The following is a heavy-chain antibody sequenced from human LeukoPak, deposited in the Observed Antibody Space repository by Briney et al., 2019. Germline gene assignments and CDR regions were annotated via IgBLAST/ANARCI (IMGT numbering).Heavy chain of an antibody. CDR2: VYFSGTS. CDR3: ARRRMIRGVIIFDY. CDR1: GGSVSSGTYY. Sequence: RSSETLSLTCSVSGGSVSSGTYYETWLRQPPGKGLEWIGHVYFSGTSSYNPSLKSRVTISADTSKNQFSLKLISVTAADTAVYFCARRRMIRGVIIFDYWGPGALVTVSS. J-gene: IGHJ4*02. D-gene: IGHD3-10*01. V-gene: IGHV4-61*01.